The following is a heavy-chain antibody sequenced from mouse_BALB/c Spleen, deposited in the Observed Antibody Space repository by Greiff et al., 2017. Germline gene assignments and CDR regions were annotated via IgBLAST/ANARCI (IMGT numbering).Heavy chain of an antibody. D-gene: IGHD2-14*01. J-gene: IGHJ4*01. CDR3: AREGTPYAMDY. Sequence: VQLKESGPGLVKPSQSLSLTCSVTGYSITSGYYWNWIRQFPGNKLEWMGYISYDGSNNYNPSLKNRISITRDTSKNQFFLKLNSVTTEDTATYYCAREGTPYAMDYWGQGTSVTVSS. CDR1: GYSITSGYY. CDR2: ISYDGSN. V-gene: IGHV3-6*02.